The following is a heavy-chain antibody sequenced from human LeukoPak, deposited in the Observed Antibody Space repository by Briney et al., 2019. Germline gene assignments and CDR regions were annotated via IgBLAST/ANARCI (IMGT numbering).Heavy chain of an antibody. Sequence: GASVKVSCKASGYTLTTYAIQWVRQAPGQGLEWMGWISAYNGNTNYAQKLQGRVTMTTDTSTSTAYMELRSLRSDDTAVYYCARDHGTPPDYGDYSLLGGYYYYYMDVWGKGTTVTVSS. J-gene: IGHJ6*03. D-gene: IGHD4-17*01. CDR3: ARDHGTPPDYGDYSLLGGYYYYYMDV. V-gene: IGHV1-18*01. CDR2: ISAYNGNT. CDR1: GYTLTTYA.